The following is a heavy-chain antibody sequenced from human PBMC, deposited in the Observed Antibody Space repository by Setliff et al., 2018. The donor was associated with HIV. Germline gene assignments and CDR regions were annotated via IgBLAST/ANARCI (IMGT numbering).Heavy chain of an antibody. D-gene: IGHD2-15*01. CDR3: AREAAHCIGDTCQFTFDS. V-gene: IGHV4-61*02. CDR2: IYTSGST. Sequence: PSETLSLTCTVSGGSISSGSYYWSWIRQPAGKALEWIGRIYTSGSTNYNPSLESRVSISLDTSKNQFSLKLTPVTASDTAVYYCAREAAHCIGDTCQFTFDSWGQGTLFTVSS. J-gene: IGHJ4*02. CDR1: GGSISSGSYY.